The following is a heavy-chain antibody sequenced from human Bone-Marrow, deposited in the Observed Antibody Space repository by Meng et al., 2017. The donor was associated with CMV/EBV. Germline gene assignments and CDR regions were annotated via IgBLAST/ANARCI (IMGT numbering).Heavy chain of an antibody. CDR1: GYTFTSYD. V-gene: IGHV1-18*01. D-gene: IGHD1-26*01. J-gene: IGHJ4*02. CDR2: MNPNSGNT. CDR3: ARELVGATRAYFNY. Sequence: ASVKVSCKASGYTFTSYDINWVRQATGQGLEWMGWMNPNSGNTNYAQKLQGRVTMTTDTSTSTAYMELRSLRSDDTAVYYCARELVGATRAYFNYWGQGTLVTVSS.